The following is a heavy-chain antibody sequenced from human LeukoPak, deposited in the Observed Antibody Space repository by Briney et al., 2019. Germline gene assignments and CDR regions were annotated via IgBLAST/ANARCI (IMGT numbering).Heavy chain of an antibody. Sequence: PGGSLRLSCAASGFTFSSYSMNWVRQAPGKGLEWVSSISSSSSYINYADSGKGRFTTTTDNATNSLYLQMNSLRAEDTAVYYCARDRYYYDSSGHDDFDYWGQGTLVTVSS. D-gene: IGHD3-22*01. CDR2: ISSSSSYI. CDR3: ARDRYYYDSSGHDDFDY. J-gene: IGHJ4*02. V-gene: IGHV3-21*01. CDR1: GFTFSSYS.